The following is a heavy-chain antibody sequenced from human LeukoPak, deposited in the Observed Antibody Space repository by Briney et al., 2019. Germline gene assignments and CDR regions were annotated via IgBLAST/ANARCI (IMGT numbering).Heavy chain of an antibody. D-gene: IGHD5-24*01. V-gene: IGHV3-23*01. CDR1: GFTFSNYA. Sequence: GGSLRLSCAASGFTFSNYALNWVRQAQGKGLEWVSTISGSGDSTYYTDSVKGRFTISRDNSKNTLYLQMNSLRAEDTAVYYCAKGWLQSYFDSWGQGTLVTVSS. CDR2: ISGSGDST. J-gene: IGHJ4*02. CDR3: AKGWLQSYFDS.